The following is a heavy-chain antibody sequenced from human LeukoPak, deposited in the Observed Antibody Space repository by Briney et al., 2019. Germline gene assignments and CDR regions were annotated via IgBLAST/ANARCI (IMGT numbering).Heavy chain of an antibody. CDR1: GGSISSGSYY. Sequence: SQTLSLTCTVSGGSISSGSYYWSWIRQHPGKGLEWIGYIYYSGSTYYNPSLKSRVTVSADTSKNQFSLKLSSVTAADTAVYYCATGADYRDAFDMWGQGTLVTVSS. CDR2: IYYSGST. J-gene: IGHJ3*02. V-gene: IGHV4-31*03. D-gene: IGHD4-11*01. CDR3: ATGADYRDAFDM.